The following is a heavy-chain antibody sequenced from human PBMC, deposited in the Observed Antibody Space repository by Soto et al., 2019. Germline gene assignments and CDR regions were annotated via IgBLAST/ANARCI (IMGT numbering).Heavy chain of an antibody. CDR1: GGSISSGDYY. CDR2: IYYSGST. CDR3: ASLRSMTTMEGVDWFDP. D-gene: IGHD3-3*02. V-gene: IGHV4-30-4*01. Sequence: SETLSLTCTVSGGSISSGDYYWSWIRQPPGKGLEWIGYIYYSGSTYYNPSLKSRVTISVDTSKNQFSLKLSSVTAADTAVYYCASLRSMTTMEGVDWFDPWGQGTLVTVSS. J-gene: IGHJ5*02.